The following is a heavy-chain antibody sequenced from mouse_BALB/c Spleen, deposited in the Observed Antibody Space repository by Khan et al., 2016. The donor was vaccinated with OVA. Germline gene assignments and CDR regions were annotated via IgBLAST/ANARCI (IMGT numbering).Heavy chain of an antibody. D-gene: IGHD1-1*01. J-gene: IGHJ2*01. CDR3: ARGSSYFDY. Sequence: EVQLVESGGGLVKPGGSLKLSCAASGYTFSSYAMSWVRQTPEKRLEWVASISSGGSTYYPDSVKGRFTISSDNATNILYMQMSSLRSEDTAMYYCARGSSYFDYWGQGTTLTVSS. V-gene: IGHV5-6-5*01. CDR2: ISSGGST. CDR1: GYTFSSYA.